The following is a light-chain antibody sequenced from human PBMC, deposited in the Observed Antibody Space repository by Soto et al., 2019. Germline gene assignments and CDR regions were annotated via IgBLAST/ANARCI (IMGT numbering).Light chain of an antibody. CDR2: DAS. J-gene: IGKJ4*01. V-gene: IGKV1-13*02. CDR3: QQYYSYPLT. CDR1: QGISSA. Sequence: AIQLTQSPSSLSASVGDRVTITCRASQGISSALAWYQQKPGQAPKLLIYDASSLESGVPSRFSGSGSGTDFTLTISSLQPEDFATYYCQQYYSYPLTFGGGTKVEIK.